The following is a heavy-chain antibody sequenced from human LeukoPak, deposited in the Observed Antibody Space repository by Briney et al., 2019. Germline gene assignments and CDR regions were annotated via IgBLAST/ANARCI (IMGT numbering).Heavy chain of an antibody. CDR3: ARGRGYSYGDPFDY. CDR2: ITSSSTYT. J-gene: IGHJ4*02. CDR1: GFSFSSYN. D-gene: IGHD5-18*01. V-gene: IGHV3-21*01. Sequence: GGSLRLSCAASGFSFSSYNMNWVRQTPGKGLEWVSSITSSSTYTFYADSVKGRFTISRDNARNSLYLQMNSLRADDTAVYYCARGRGYSYGDPFDYWGQGTLVTVSS.